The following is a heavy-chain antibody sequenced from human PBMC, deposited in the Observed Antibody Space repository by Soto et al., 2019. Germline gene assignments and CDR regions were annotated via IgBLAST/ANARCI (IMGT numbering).Heavy chain of an antibody. J-gene: IGHJ4*02. D-gene: IGHD3-22*01. V-gene: IGHV1-18*01. CDR2: ISAYNGNT. CDR3: ARDRMYYYDSSGPIFDY. CDR1: GYTFTSYG. Sequence: ASVKVSCKASGYTFTSYGISWVRQAPGQGLEWMGWISAYNGNTNYAQKLQGRVTMTTDTSTSTAYMELRSLRPDDTAVYYCARDRMYYYDSSGPIFDYWGQGTLVTVSS.